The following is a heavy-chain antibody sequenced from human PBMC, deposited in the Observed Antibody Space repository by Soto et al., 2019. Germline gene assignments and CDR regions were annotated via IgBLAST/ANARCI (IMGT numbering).Heavy chain of an antibody. CDR1: GFTFSNAW. J-gene: IGHJ6*02. CDR3: TTDPESSGYDLYYYYGMDV. Sequence: PVGSLRLSCAASGFTFSNAWMSWVRQAPGKGLEWVGRIKSKTDGGTTDYAAPVKGRFTISRDDSKNTLYLQMNSLKTEDTAVYYCTTDPESSGYDLYYYYGMDVWGQGTTVTVSS. CDR2: IKSKTDGGTT. D-gene: IGHD5-12*01. V-gene: IGHV3-15*01.